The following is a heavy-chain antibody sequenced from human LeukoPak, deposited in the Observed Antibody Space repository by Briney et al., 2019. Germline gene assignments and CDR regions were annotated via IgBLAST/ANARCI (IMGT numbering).Heavy chain of an antibody. D-gene: IGHD4-17*01. CDR2: INHSRST. CDR1: GGSFSGYY. V-gene: IGHV4-34*01. CDR3: ARHPDYGDYIKSVWFDP. J-gene: IGHJ5*02. Sequence: SETLSLTCAVYGGSFSGYYWSWIRQPPGKGLEWIGEINHSRSTNYNPSLKSRVTISVDTSKNQFSLKLSSVTAADTAVYYCARHPDYGDYIKSVWFDPWGQGTLVTVSS.